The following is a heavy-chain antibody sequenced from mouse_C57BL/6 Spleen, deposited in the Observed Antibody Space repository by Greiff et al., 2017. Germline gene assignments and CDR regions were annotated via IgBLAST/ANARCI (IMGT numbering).Heavy chain of an antibody. CDR3: ASPAYYSNYVNAMDY. V-gene: IGHV5-17*01. J-gene: IGHJ4*01. CDR2: ISSGSSTI. Sequence: EVKLVESGGGLVKPGGSLKLSCAASGFTFSDYGMHWVRQAPEKGLEWVAYISSGSSTIYYADTVKGRFTISRDNAKNTLFLQMTSLRSEDTAMYYCASPAYYSNYVNAMDYWGQGTSVTVSS. D-gene: IGHD2-5*01. CDR1: GFTFSDYG.